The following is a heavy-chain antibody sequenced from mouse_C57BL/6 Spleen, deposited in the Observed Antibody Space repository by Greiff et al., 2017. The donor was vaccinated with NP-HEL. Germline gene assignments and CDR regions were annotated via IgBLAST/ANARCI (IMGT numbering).Heavy chain of an antibody. CDR3: ARGAVLRAMDY. CDR1: GFTFSDYG. V-gene: IGHV5-17*01. Sequence: EVKVEESGGGLVKPGGSLKLSCAASGFTFSDYGMHWVRQAPEKGLEWVAYISSGSSTIYYADTVKGRFTISRDNAKNTLFLQMTSLRSEDTAMYYCARGAVLRAMDYWGQGTSVTVSS. J-gene: IGHJ4*01. CDR2: ISSGSSTI.